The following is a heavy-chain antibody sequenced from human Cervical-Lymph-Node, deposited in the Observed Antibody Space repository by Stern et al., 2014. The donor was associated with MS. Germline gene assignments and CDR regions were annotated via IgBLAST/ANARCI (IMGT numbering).Heavy chain of an antibody. CDR2: IYYTGSA. J-gene: IGHJ4*02. CDR3: AREVADYASRIYFSYIDS. D-gene: IGHD4/OR15-4a*01. Sequence: QVQLVESGPGLVKPSQTLSLTCNVSGGSISSGDYYWTWIRQPPGKGPAWIGHIYYTGSAYYDPSLKSRVTISVDTSKNHFSLQLTSVTAADTAVYYCAREVADYASRIYFSYIDSWGQGTLVTVSA. V-gene: IGHV4-30-4*01. CDR1: GGSISSGDYY.